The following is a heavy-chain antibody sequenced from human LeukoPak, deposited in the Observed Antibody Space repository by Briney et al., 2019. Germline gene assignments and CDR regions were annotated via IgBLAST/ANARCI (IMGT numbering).Heavy chain of an antibody. CDR3: ASGIQWTGNNY. CDR1: GGSFSGYY. Sequence: SETLSLTCAVYGGSFSGYYWSWIRQPPGKGLEWIGEINHSGSTNYNPSLKSRVTISLDTSKNHFSLELTSATAADTAVYYCASGIQWTGNNYWGQGTLVTVSS. J-gene: IGHJ4*02. CDR2: INHSGST. D-gene: IGHD3/OR15-3a*01. V-gene: IGHV4-34*01.